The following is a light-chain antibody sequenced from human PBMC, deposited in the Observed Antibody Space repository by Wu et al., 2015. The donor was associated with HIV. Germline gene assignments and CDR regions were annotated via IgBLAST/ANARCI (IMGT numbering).Light chain of an antibody. CDR3: QQRSNWYT. CDR2: DAS. CDR1: QSVGTY. V-gene: IGKV3-11*01. Sequence: IVLTQSPATLSLSPGERATLSRRASQSVGTYLAWYQHKPGQAPRLLIYDASNRATGVPARFSGSGSGTDFTLTISSLEPEDFALYYCQQRSNWYTFGQGTKLEIK. J-gene: IGKJ2*01.